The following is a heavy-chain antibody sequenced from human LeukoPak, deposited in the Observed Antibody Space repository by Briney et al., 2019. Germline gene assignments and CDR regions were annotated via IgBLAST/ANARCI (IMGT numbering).Heavy chain of an antibody. D-gene: IGHD4-17*01. CDR2: ISSSSSYT. CDR1: GFTVSSNS. Sequence: PGGSLRLSCAASGFTVSSNSISWVRQAPGKGLEWVSYISSSSSYTNYADSVKGRFTISRDNAKNSLYLQMNSLRAEDTAVYYCAREAWGTVTDYWGQGTLVTVSS. V-gene: IGHV3-11*06. CDR3: AREAWGTVTDY. J-gene: IGHJ4*02.